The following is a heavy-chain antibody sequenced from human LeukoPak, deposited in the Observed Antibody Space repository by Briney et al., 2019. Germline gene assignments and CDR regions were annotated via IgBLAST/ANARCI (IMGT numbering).Heavy chain of an antibody. V-gene: IGHV3-7*01. D-gene: IGHD6-6*01. Sequence: GGSLRLSCATSGFTFTRYWMSWIRQAPGKGLEWVANIGQDGSQQYYLDSVEGRFTISRDNAKNSPYLQMNNLRAEDTAVYYCSNGIYSSSYWGQGTLVTVSS. CDR3: SNGIYSSSY. CDR1: GFTFTRYW. J-gene: IGHJ4*02. CDR2: IGQDGSQQ.